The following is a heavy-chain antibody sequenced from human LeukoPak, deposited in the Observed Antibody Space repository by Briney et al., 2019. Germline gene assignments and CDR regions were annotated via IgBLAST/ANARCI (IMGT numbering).Heavy chain of an antibody. D-gene: IGHD3-3*01. CDR1: GFAFSTAW. CDR2: SKNRGDNWAT. J-gene: IGHJ4*02. Sequence: GGSLRLSCAASGFAFSTAWMNWVRQAPGKGPEWVGRSKNRGDNWATDYAAPVTGRFTISRDESKNTLYLHMNNLRTEDTAVYYCTTGWTVTTHDGYWGQGTLVTVSS. CDR3: TTGWTVTTHDGY. V-gene: IGHV3-15*07.